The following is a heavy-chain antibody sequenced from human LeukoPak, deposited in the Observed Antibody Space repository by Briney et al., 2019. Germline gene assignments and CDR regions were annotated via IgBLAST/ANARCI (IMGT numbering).Heavy chain of an antibody. D-gene: IGHD3-22*01. Sequence: ASVKVSCKASGYTFTGYYMHWVRQAPGQGLEWMGWINPNSGGTNYAQEFQGRVTMTRDTSISTAYMELSRLRSDDTAVYYCARSTYYYDSSGYYPDAFDIWGQGTMVTVSS. V-gene: IGHV1-2*02. J-gene: IGHJ3*02. CDR2: INPNSGGT. CDR1: GYTFTGYY. CDR3: ARSTYYYDSSGYYPDAFDI.